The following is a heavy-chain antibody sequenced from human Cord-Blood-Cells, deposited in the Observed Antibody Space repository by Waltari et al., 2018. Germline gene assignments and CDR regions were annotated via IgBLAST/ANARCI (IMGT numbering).Heavy chain of an antibody. CDR2: LNAGNGNT. CDR1: GYTFTSYA. Sequence: QVQLVQSGAEVKKPGASVKVSCKASGYTFTSYAMHWVRQAPGPRLEWMGWLNAGNGNTKYSQKFQGRVTITRDTSASTAYMELSSLRSEDTAVYYCARDLTPNTLGYCSGGSCYYYYYGMDVWGQGTTVTVSS. D-gene: IGHD2-15*01. CDR3: ARDLTPNTLGYCSGGSCYYYYYGMDV. J-gene: IGHJ6*02. V-gene: IGHV1-3*01.